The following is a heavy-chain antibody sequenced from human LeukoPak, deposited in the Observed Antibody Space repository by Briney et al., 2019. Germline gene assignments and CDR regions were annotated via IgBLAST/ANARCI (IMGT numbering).Heavy chain of an antibody. V-gene: IGHV3-23*01. CDR1: GFTFSSYA. J-gene: IGHJ4*02. D-gene: IGHD2-15*01. CDR3: ANGWSPDY. Sequence: EPGGSLRLSCAASGFTFSSYAMSWVRQAPGKGLEWVSGISGSGGSTYYADSVKGRFTIFRDNSKNTLHLQMNSLRAEDTAVYHCANGWSPDYWGRGTLVTVSS. CDR2: ISGSGGST.